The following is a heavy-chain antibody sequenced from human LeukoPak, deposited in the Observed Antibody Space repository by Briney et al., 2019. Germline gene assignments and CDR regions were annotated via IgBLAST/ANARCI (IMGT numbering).Heavy chain of an antibody. J-gene: IGHJ3*02. CDR3: ARDNCGGDCLIPHDAFDI. CDR1: GYTFTSYY. D-gene: IGHD2-21*02. CDR2: INTSGGST. V-gene: IGHV1-46*01. Sequence: GASVKVSCKASGYTFTSYYMHWVRQAPGQGLEWMGIINTSGGSTSYAQKFQGRVTMTRDTSTSTVYMELSSLRSEDTAVYYCARDNCGGDCLIPHDAFDIWGQGTMVTVSS.